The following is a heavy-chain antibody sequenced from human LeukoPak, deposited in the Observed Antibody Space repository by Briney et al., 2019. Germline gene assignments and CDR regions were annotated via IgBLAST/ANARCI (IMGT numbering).Heavy chain of an antibody. V-gene: IGHV3-23*01. CDR3: AKDQGQAVVPRRFDN. J-gene: IGHJ4*02. CDR2: IYYSGGNT. D-gene: IGHD2-2*01. CDR1: GSMFSNFA. Sequence: GGSLRLSCAASGSMFSNFAMSWVRQAPGKGLEWVSTIYYSGGNTYSADSVRGRFTISRDNAKNTLYLQMNSLRAEDTAVYYCAKDQGQAVVPRRFDNWGQGTLVTVSS.